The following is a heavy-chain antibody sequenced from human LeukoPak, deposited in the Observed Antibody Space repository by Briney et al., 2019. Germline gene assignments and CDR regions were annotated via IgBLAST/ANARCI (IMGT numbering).Heavy chain of an antibody. CDR1: GGSISSYY. Sequence: SETLSLTCTVSGGSISSYYWSWLRQPPGKGLEWIGYIYYSGSTNYNPSLKSQVTISVDTSKNQFSLKLSSVTAADTAVYYCARAKYYYDSSGYPLYYYYGMDVWGQGTTVTVSS. J-gene: IGHJ6*02. D-gene: IGHD3-22*01. CDR3: ARAKYYYDSSGYPLYYYYGMDV. V-gene: IGHV4-59*01. CDR2: IYYSGST.